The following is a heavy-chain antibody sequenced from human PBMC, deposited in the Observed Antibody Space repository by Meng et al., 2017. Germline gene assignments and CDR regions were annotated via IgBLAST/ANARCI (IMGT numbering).Heavy chain of an antibody. J-gene: IGHJ4*02. CDR2: ISYDGSNK. CDR3: AKLGSDY. Sequence: VSLVGSGGGVVQPGSARRLSCAASGFTFRCNAMHWVRQAPGKGLEWVAVISYDGSNKYYADSVKGRFTISRDNSKNTLYLQMNSLRVEDTALYYCAKLGSDYWGQGTLVTVSS. CDR1: GFTFRCNA. V-gene: IGHV3-30*04. D-gene: IGHD7-27*01.